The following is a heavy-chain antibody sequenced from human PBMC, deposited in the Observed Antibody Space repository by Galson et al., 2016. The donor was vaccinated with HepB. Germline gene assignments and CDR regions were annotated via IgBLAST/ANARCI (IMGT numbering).Heavy chain of an antibody. CDR3: ARSQISGVVTGPY. CDR1: GFTVFNNY. Sequence: SLRLSCAASGFTVFNNYMTWVRQAPGKGLEWVSLIYSGGSTHYADSVKGRFTISRDSSKNTLYLQMNNLRAEDTAVYYCARSQISGVVTGPYWGQGTLVTVSS. J-gene: IGHJ4*02. D-gene: IGHD3-3*01. V-gene: IGHV3-66*01. CDR2: IYSGGST.